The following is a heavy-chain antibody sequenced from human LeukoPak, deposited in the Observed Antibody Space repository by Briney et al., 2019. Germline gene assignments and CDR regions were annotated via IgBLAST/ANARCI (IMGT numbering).Heavy chain of an antibody. D-gene: IGHD3-9*01. Sequence: GASVKVSCKASGYTFTGYYMHWVRQAPGQGLEWMGWINPNSGGTNYAQKFQGWVTMTRDTSISTAYMELSRLRSDDTAVYYCARTLRYFDWSFDGDYYGMDVWGQGTTVTVSS. CDR3: ARTLRYFDWSFDGDYYGMDV. V-gene: IGHV1-2*04. CDR1: GYTFTGYY. J-gene: IGHJ6*02. CDR2: INPNSGGT.